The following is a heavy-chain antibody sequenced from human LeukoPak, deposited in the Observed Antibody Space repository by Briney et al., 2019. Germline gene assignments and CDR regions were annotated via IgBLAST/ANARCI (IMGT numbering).Heavy chain of an antibody. J-gene: IGHJ5*02. V-gene: IGHV1-69*05. Sequence: SVKVSCKASGGTFSSSAISWVRQAPGQGLEWMGMSIPIFGTANYAQKFQGRVTITTDESTSTAYMELSSLRSEDTAVYYCARDFQTNGVCCLIWFDPWGQGTLVTVSS. D-gene: IGHD2-8*01. CDR2: SIPIFGTA. CDR1: GGTFSSSA. CDR3: ARDFQTNGVCCLIWFDP.